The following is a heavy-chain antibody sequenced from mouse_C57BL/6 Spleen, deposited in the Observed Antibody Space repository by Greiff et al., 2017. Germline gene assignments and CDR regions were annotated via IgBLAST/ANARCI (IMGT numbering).Heavy chain of an antibody. Sequence: VQLQQPGAELVKPGASVKMSCKASGYTFTSYWITWVKQRPGQGLEWIGDIYPGSGSTNYNEKFKSKATLTVDTSSSTAYMQLSSLTSEDSAVYYCARVYYDYDRYAMDYWGQGTSVTVSS. J-gene: IGHJ4*01. CDR3: ARVYYDYDRYAMDY. V-gene: IGHV1-55*01. CDR1: GYTFTSYW. D-gene: IGHD2-4*01. CDR2: IYPGSGST.